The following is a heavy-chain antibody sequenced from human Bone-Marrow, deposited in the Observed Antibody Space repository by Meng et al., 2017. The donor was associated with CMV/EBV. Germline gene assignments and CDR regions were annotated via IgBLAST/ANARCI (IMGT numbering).Heavy chain of an antibody. V-gene: IGHV1-2*02. J-gene: IGHJ3*02. Sequence: ASVKVSCKASGYTFTGYYMHWVRQAPGQGLEWMGWINPNSGGTNYAQKFQGRVTMTRDTSISTAYMELSSLRSEDTAVYYCARMPVVPAALAGAFDIWGQGKMVPVSS. CDR1: GYTFTGYY. D-gene: IGHD2-2*01. CDR3: ARMPVVPAALAGAFDI. CDR2: INPNSGGT.